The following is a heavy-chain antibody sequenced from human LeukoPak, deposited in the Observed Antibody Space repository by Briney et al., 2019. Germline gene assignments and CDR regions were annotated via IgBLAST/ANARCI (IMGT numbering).Heavy chain of an antibody. CDR2: ISGSGDNT. J-gene: IGHJ4*02. CDR3: AKDLALYTGPYTGSYYSPIDY. D-gene: IGHD1-26*01. Sequence: PGGSLRLSCAASGFIFSDYAMSWVRQAPGKGLVWVSSISGSGDNTYYADSVRGRFTISRDNSKNTLYLQIYNLRAEDAAIYYCAKDLALYTGPYTGSYYSPIDYWGQGTLVTVSS. CDR1: GFIFSDYA. V-gene: IGHV3-23*01.